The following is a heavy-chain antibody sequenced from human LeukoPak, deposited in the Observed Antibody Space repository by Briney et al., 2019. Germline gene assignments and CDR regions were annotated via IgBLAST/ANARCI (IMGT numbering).Heavy chain of an antibody. V-gene: IGHV4-59*01. J-gene: IGHJ6*03. CDR1: GGSISSYY. CDR2: IYYSGST. CDR3: ARAVGYSSGWYNNYYYYMDV. Sequence: PSETLSLTCTVSGGSISSYYWSWIRQPPGKGLEWIGYIYYSGSTNYNPSLKSRVTISVDTSKNQFSLKLSSVTAADTAVYYCARAVGYSSGWYNNYYYYMDVWGKGPRSPSP. D-gene: IGHD6-19*01.